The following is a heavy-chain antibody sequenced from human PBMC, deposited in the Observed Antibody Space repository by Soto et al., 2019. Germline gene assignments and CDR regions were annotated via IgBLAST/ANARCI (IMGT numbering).Heavy chain of an antibody. D-gene: IGHD1-7*01. CDR1: GFTFSNFG. CDR2: ISYEGRNT. Sequence: GGSLRLSCTASGFTFSNFGIHWVRQAPGKGLEWVAVISYEGRNTYYADSVKGRFTISRDNSKNTLYLQMNSLRAGDTAVYYCAKDLTGTHYYNAMDVWGQGTTVTVSS. J-gene: IGHJ6*02. V-gene: IGHV3-30*18. CDR3: AKDLTGTHYYNAMDV.